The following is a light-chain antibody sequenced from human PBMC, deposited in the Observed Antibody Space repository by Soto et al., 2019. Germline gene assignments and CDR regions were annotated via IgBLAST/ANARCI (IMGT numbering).Light chain of an antibody. CDR3: QQLNSLPIP. CDR2: GAS. CDR1: QGIANF. J-gene: IGKJ3*01. Sequence: IQLTQSPSSLSASVGDRVTISCRASQGIANFLAWYQQKPGKAPKLLIYGASTLQSGVPSRFSGSGSGTDFTLTFISLQPEDCATYSSQQLNSLPIPFGPGTKVDIK. V-gene: IGKV1-9*01.